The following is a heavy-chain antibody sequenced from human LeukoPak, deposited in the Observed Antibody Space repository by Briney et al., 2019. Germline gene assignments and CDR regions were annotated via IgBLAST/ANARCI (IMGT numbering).Heavy chain of an antibody. Sequence: PGRSLRLSCAASGFTFSSYAMHWVRQAPGKGLEWVAVISYDGSSKYYADSVKGRFTISRDNSENTLYLQMNSLRAEDTAVYYCARGLGYCSSTSCYTEGYYFDYWGQGTLVTVSS. D-gene: IGHD2-2*02. V-gene: IGHV3-30-3*01. J-gene: IGHJ4*02. CDR3: ARGLGYCSSTSCYTEGYYFDY. CDR1: GFTFSSYA. CDR2: ISYDGSSK.